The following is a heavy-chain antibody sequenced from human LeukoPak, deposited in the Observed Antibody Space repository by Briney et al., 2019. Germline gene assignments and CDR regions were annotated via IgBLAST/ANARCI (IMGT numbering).Heavy chain of an antibody. CDR1: GVTFSNYG. Sequence: GGSLRLSCAASGVTFSNYGMHWVRQAPGKGLEWVAVIWYDESNKYYADSVKGRFTISRDNSKNTLYLQMNSLRAEDTAVYYCARDSSSGVRYFDYWGQGTLVTVSS. V-gene: IGHV3-33*01. J-gene: IGHJ4*02. CDR2: IWYDESNK. CDR3: ARDSSSGVRYFDY. D-gene: IGHD6-25*01.